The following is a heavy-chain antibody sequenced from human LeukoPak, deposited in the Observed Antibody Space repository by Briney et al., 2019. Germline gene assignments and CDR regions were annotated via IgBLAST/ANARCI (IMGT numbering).Heavy chain of an antibody. CDR1: GFTFSSYE. V-gene: IGHV3-48*03. J-gene: IGHJ5*02. CDR3: ARGGNEDYDFWSGYQNWFDP. D-gene: IGHD3-3*01. Sequence: GGSLRLSCAASGFTFSSYEMNWVRQAPGKGLEWVSYISSSGSTIYYADSVKGRFTISRDNAKNSLYLQMNSLRAEDTAVYYCARGGNEDYDFWSGYQNWFDPWGQGTLVTVSS. CDR2: ISSSGSTI.